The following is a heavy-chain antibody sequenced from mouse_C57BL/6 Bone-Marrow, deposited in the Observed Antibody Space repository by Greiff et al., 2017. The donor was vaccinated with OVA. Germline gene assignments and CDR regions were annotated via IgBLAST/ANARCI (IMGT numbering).Heavy chain of an antibody. J-gene: IGHJ1*03. CDR1: GYTFTSYW. Sequence: DVHLVESGTVLARPGASVKMSCKTSGYTFTSYWMHWVKQRPGQGLEWIGAIYPGNSDTSYNQKFKGKAKLTAVTAASTAYMELSSLTNEDSAVYYCTRYYGSSYGGYFDVWGTGTTVTVSS. V-gene: IGHV1-5*01. CDR2: IYPGNSDT. CDR3: TRYYGSSYGGYFDV. D-gene: IGHD1-1*01.